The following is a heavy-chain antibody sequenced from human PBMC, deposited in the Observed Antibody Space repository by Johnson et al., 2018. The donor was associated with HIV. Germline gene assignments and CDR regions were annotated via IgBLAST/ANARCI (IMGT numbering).Heavy chain of an antibody. J-gene: IGHJ3*02. D-gene: IGHD6-6*01. CDR2: ISSRGSTI. Sequence: QVQLVESGGGLVKPGGSLRLSCAASGFTFSDYYMSWIRQAPGKGLEWVSYISSRGSTIYYADDVKGRFTISRDNAKNSLYLQMNSLRAEDTAVYYCAYSSSPLSGDAFDIWGQGTMVTVSS. CDR3: AYSSSPLSGDAFDI. V-gene: IGHV3-11*04. CDR1: GFTFSDYY.